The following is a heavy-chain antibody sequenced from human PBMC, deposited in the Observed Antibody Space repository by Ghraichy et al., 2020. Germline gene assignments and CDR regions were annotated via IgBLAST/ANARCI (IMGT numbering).Heavy chain of an antibody. CDR1: GGSISSYY. D-gene: IGHD6-13*01. CDR3: ARGRESAAGIIDY. Sequence: SETLSLTCTVSGGSISSYYWSWIRQPPGKGLEWIGYIYYSGSTNYNPSLKSRVTISVDTSKNQFSLKLSSVTAADTAVYYCARGRESAAGIIDYWGQGTLVTVSS. V-gene: IGHV4-59*08. J-gene: IGHJ4*02. CDR2: IYYSGST.